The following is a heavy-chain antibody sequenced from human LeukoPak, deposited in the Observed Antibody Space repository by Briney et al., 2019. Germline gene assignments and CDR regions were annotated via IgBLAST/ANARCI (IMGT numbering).Heavy chain of an antibody. D-gene: IGHD6-19*01. CDR2: IHYSGTT. J-gene: IGHJ6*03. V-gene: IGHV4-39*01. Sequence: SETLSLTCSVSGGSISSSSYYWGWIRQPPGKGLEWIGSIHYSGTTYYNPSLESRVTISVDTSKNQFSLRLSSATAADTAVYYCARWFSSGWYRGYQSYSFMDVWGKGATVTVSS. CDR1: GGSISSSSYY. CDR3: ARWFSSGWYRGYQSYSFMDV.